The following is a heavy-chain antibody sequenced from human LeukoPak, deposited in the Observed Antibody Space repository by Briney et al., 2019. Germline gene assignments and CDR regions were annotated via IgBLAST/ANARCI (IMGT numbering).Heavy chain of an antibody. CDR3: TRWAALGAWDY. J-gene: IGHJ4*02. D-gene: IGHD3-16*01. Sequence: TSETLSLTCTVSGGSVSTYQWGWIRQPPGKGLEWLAYISYSGNTNYNPSLRSRVTISIDTSKNQFSLRLNSVTTADAAVYYCTRWAALGAWDYWGQGTLVTVSS. V-gene: IGHV4-59*02. CDR2: ISYSGNT. CDR1: GGSVSTYQ.